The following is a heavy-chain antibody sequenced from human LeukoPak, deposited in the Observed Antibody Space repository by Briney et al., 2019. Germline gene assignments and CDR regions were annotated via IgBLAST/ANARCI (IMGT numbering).Heavy chain of an antibody. CDR2: IIPPFGTA. V-gene: IGHV1-69*13. CDR3: ARGEGGGSSWYDY. D-gene: IGHD6-13*01. Sequence: ASVKVSCKASGGTFSSYAISWVRQAPGQGLEWMGGIIPPFGTANYAQKFQGRVTITADESTSTAYMDLSSLRSEDTAVYYCARGEGGGSSWYDYWGQGTLVTVSS. J-gene: IGHJ4*02. CDR1: GGTFSSYA.